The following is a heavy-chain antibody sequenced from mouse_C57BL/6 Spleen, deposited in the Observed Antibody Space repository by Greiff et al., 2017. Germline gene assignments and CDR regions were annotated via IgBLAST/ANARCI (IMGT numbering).Heavy chain of an antibody. D-gene: IGHD1-1*01. CDR3: AIYYYGSSWAY. CDR2: ILPGSGST. J-gene: IGHJ2*01. V-gene: IGHV1-9*01. Sequence: VQLQQSGAELMKPGASVKLSCKATGYTFTGYWIEWVKQRPGHGLEWIGEILPGSGSTNYNEKFKGKATFTVDTSSNTAYMQLSSLTTEVSAIAFCAIYYYGSSWAYGGQGTTLTVSS. CDR1: GYTFTGYW.